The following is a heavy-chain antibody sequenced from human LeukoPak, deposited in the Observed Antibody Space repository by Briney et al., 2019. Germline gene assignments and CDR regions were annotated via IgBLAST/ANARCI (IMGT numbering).Heavy chain of an antibody. J-gene: IGHJ4*02. V-gene: IGHV3-23*01. D-gene: IGHD2-21*02. CDR1: RFRFSTFP. Sequence: GRSLRLSCAASRFRFSTFPMGWVRQAPGKGLEWVSAISGSGGSTYYADSVKGRFTISRDNSKNTLYLQMNSLRAEDTAVYYCAKWGSTAYYWGQGTLVTVSS. CDR2: ISGSGGST. CDR3: AKWGSTAYY.